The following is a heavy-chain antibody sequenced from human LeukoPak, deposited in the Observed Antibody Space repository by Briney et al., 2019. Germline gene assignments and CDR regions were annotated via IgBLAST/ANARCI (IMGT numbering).Heavy chain of an antibody. CDR1: GFIFNKHA. CDR2: LSGSGGST. D-gene: IGHD1-26*01. CDR3: AKENPVGGTNYFDY. V-gene: IGHV3-23*01. J-gene: IGHJ4*02. Sequence: GGSLRLSCAASGFIFNKHAMSWVRQAPGKGLEWVSGLSGSGGSTDYADSVKGRCTISRDNSKNTLSLQMNTLRAEDTAVYYCAKENPVGGTNYFDYWGQGTLVTVSS.